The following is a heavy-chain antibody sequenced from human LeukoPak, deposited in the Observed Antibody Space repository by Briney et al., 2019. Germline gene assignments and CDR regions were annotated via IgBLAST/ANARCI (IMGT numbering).Heavy chain of an antibody. CDR3: TTGGLTLDN. CDR2: IKSKTDGGTT. V-gene: IGHV3-15*01. CDR1: GFTFSNAW. D-gene: IGHD2-2*03. J-gene: IGHJ4*02. Sequence: GGSLRLSCAASGFTFSNAWVSWVRQAPGKGLEWVGCIKSKTDGGTTDYAAPVKGRFTISRDDSKDTLYLQMNTLKTEDTAVYYCTTGGLTLDNWGQGTLVTVSS.